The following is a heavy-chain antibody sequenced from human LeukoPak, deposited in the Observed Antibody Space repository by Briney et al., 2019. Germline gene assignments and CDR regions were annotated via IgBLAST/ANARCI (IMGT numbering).Heavy chain of an antibody. D-gene: IGHD3-10*01. CDR1: GYTFTNYA. CDR3: AREGSFRGRFFDY. J-gene: IGHJ4*02. CDR2: INAGNGNT. Sequence: GASVKVSCRASGYTFTNYAIHWVRQVPGERLECMGWINAGNGNTEYSQKFQGRVTITRDTSATTAYMELSSLISEDTAVYYCAREGSFRGRFFDYWGQGTLDTVSS. V-gene: IGHV1-3*01.